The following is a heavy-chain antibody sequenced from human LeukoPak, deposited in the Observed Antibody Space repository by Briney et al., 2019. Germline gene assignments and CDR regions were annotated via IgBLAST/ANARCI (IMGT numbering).Heavy chain of an antibody. Sequence: SETLSLTCAVYGGSSSGYYWSWIRQPPGKGLEWIGEINHSGSTNYNPSLKSRVTISVDTSKNQFSLKLSSVTAADTAVYYCARARPVKTRIVLVVYASFDYWGQGTLVTVSS. J-gene: IGHJ4*02. CDR1: GGSSSGYY. D-gene: IGHD2-8*02. CDR2: INHSGST. V-gene: IGHV4-34*01. CDR3: ARARPVKTRIVLVVYASFDY.